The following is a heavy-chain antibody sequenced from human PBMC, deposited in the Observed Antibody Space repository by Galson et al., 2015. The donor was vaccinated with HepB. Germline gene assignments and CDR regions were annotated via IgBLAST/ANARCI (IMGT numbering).Heavy chain of an antibody. CDR3: ARKGSDWYFDL. CDR1: GFTFSSYA. Sequence: SLRLSCAASGFTFSSYAMHWVRQAPGKGLEWVAVISYDGSNKYYADSVKGRFTISRDNSKNTLYLQMNSLRAEDTAVYYCARKGSDWYFDLWGRGTLVTVSS. CDR2: ISYDGSNK. J-gene: IGHJ2*01. V-gene: IGHV3-30*04.